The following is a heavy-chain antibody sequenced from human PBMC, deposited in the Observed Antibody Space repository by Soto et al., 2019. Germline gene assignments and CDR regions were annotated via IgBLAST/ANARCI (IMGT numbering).Heavy chain of an antibody. J-gene: IGHJ6*02. V-gene: IGHV1-24*01. CDR1: VYTLTEFS. D-gene: IGHD3-16*01. CDR3: AREGVRGMDV. Sequence: ASVKVSCKISVYTLTEFSMHWVRQAPGKGLEWMGGLDPEDGETIYAQKFQGRVTMTGNTSISTAYMELSSLRSEDTAVYYCAREGVRGMDVWGQGTTVTVSS. CDR2: LDPEDGET.